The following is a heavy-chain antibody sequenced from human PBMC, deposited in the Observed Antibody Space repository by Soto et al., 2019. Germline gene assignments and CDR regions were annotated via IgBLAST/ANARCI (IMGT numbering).Heavy chain of an antibody. CDR2: IIPIFGTA. CDR1: GGTFSSYA. Sequence: GASVKVSCKASGGTFSSYAISWVRQAPGQGLEWMGGIIPIFGTANYAQKFQGRVTITADESTSTAYMELSSLRSEDTAVYYCARCYYDSSGYYYYYYGMDVWGQGTTVTVSS. V-gene: IGHV1-69*13. D-gene: IGHD3-22*01. J-gene: IGHJ6*02. CDR3: ARCYYDSSGYYYYYYGMDV.